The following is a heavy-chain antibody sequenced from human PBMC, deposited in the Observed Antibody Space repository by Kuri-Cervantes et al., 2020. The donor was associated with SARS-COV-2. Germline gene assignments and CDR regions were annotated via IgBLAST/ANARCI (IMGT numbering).Heavy chain of an antibody. CDR3: ARSCPITIFGVVTDAFDI. V-gene: IGHV4-59*08. Sequence: GSLRLSCTVSGGSISSHYWSWIRQPPGKGLEWIGYIYYSGSTNYNPSLKSRVTISVDTSKNQFSLKLSSVTAADTAVYYCARSCPITIFGVVTDAFDIWGQGTMVTVSS. D-gene: IGHD3-3*01. CDR2: IYYSGST. CDR1: GGSISSHY. J-gene: IGHJ3*02.